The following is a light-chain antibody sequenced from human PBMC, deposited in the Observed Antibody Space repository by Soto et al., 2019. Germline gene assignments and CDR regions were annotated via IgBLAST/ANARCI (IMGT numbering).Light chain of an antibody. CDR2: GAS. J-gene: IGKJ4*01. CDR3: QQYGTSPPLT. Sequence: EILMTQSPVTLSVSPGERATLSCRASQSVSSNLAWYQQKPGQAPSLLIYGASIRATGIPDRFSGSGSATDFTLTISRLEPEDFAVYYCQQYGTSPPLTFGGGTKVDIK. CDR1: QSVSSN. V-gene: IGKV3-20*01.